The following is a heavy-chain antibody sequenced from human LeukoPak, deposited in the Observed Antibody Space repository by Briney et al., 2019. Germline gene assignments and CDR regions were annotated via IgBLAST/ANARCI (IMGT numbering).Heavy chain of an antibody. CDR3: ARDRDGYNSVLDY. CDR1: GYTFTGYY. CDR2: IIPILGIA. V-gene: IGHV1-69*04. Sequence: ASVKVSCKASGYTFTGYYMHWVRQAPGQGLEWMGRIIPILGIANYAQKFQGRVTITADKSTSTAYMELSSLRSEDTAVYYCARDRDGYNSVLDYWGQGTLVTVSS. D-gene: IGHD5-24*01. J-gene: IGHJ4*02.